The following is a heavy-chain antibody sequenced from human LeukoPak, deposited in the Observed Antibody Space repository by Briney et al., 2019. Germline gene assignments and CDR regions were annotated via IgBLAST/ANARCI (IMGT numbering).Heavy chain of an antibody. Sequence: GGSLRLSCAASGFTFSSYGMHWVRQAPGKGLEWVAVIPYDGSNKYYADSVKGRFTISRDNAKNSLYLQMNSLRAEDTAVYYCARVMRYSYYFDYWGQGTLVTVSS. J-gene: IGHJ4*02. CDR1: GFTFSSYG. CDR2: IPYDGSNK. D-gene: IGHD1-1*01. CDR3: ARVMRYSYYFDY. V-gene: IGHV3-30*03.